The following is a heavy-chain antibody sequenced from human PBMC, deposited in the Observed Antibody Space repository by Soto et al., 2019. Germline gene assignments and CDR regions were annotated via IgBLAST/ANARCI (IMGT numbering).Heavy chain of an antibody. J-gene: IGHJ4*02. CDR2: INPDSGAT. Sequence: ASVKVSCKASGYGFTGYYIQWVRHAPEQGLEWMGWINPDSGATNYAQNFPGRVTLTSDTSISTASMDLTSLTSDETAVYYCARGDYGTGGYPFPYFDYWGQGTLVTVSS. V-gene: IGHV1-2*02. CDR1: GYGFTGYY. CDR3: ARGDYGTGGYPFPYFDY. D-gene: IGHD2-8*02.